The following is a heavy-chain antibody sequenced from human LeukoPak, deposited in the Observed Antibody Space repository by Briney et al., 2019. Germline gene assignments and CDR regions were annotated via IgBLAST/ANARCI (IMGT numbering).Heavy chain of an antibody. J-gene: IGHJ6*02. CDR3: AKCGGLSASGRLAMDV. Sequence: GGSLRLSCAASGFTFSSHALSWVRQAPGKGLEWVSSLSGSGYNTYYADSVKGRFTISRDNSKNTVYLQMNSLRVADTAVYYCAKCGGLSASGRLAMDVWGQGTTVTVSS. CDR1: GFTFSSHA. CDR2: LSGSGYNT. V-gene: IGHV3-23*01. D-gene: IGHD3-10*01.